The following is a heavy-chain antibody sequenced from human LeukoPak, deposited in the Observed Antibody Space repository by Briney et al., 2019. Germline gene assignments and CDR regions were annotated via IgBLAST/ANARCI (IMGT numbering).Heavy chain of an antibody. D-gene: IGHD3-10*01. J-gene: IGHJ4*02. CDR1: GGSFSGYY. CDR3: ARRYYYGSGSYSGVRTNLDY. CDR2: INHSGST. V-gene: IGHV4-34*01. Sequence: SDTLSLTCAVYGGSFSGYYWSWIRQPPGKGLEWIGEINHSGSTNYNPSLKSRVTISVDTSKNQFSLKLSSVTAADTAVYYCARRYYYGSGSYSGVRTNLDYWGQGTLVTVSS.